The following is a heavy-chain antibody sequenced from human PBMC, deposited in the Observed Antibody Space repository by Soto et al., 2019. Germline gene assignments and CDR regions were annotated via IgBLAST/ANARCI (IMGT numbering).Heavy chain of an antibody. D-gene: IGHD3-3*01. J-gene: IGHJ6*02. CDR2: VYPRDSDT. CDR1: GYSFTASYW. V-gene: IGHV5-51*01. Sequence: GESLKISCKGSGYSFTASYWIGWVRQMPGKGLEWMGIVYPRDSDTRYSPSFQGQVTISADKSINTAYLQWSSLKASDTAMYYCARFGSLYYGMDVWGQGTTVTV. CDR3: ARFGSLYYGMDV.